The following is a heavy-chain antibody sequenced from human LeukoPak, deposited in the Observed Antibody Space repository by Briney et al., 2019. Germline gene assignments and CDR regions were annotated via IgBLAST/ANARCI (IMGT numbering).Heavy chain of an antibody. D-gene: IGHD1-26*01. CDR3: AREESIGRYQFLHDY. J-gene: IGHJ4*02. V-gene: IGHV1-2*02. CDR1: GYTFIYYY. Sequence: GASVKVSCKASGYTFIYYYIHWVRQAPGQGLEWMGRINPKSGDTNYAQESQGRVSMTRDTSISTAYMEFSSLRSDDTSVYYCAREESIGRYQFLHDYWGQGTLVTVSS. CDR2: INPKSGDT.